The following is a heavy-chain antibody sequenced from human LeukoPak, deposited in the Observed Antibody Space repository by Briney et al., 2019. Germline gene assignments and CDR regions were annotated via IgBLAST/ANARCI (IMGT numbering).Heavy chain of an antibody. D-gene: IGHD6-13*01. Sequence: SGGSLRLSCAASGFTFSSYWMSWVRQAPGKGLEWVANIKQDGSEKYYVDSVKGRFTISRDNAKNSLYLQMNSLRAEDTAVYYCARGDSSSRGDYYYMDVWGKGTTVTVSS. J-gene: IGHJ6*03. CDR2: IKQDGSEK. V-gene: IGHV3-7*01. CDR3: ARGDSSSRGDYYYMDV. CDR1: GFTFSSYW.